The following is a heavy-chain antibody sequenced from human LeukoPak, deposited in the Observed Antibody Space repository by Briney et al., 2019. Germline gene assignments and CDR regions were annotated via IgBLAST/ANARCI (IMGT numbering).Heavy chain of an antibody. D-gene: IGHD1-26*01. CDR2: ISYDGSNK. J-gene: IGHJ4*02. V-gene: IGHV3-30-3*01. Sequence: GGSLRLSCAASGFTFSSYAMHWVRQAPGKGLEWVAVISYDGSNKYYADSVKGRFTISRDNSKNTLYLQMNSLRAEDTAVYYCARDGAGWGQGTLVTVSS. CDR1: GFTFSSYA. CDR3: ARDGAG.